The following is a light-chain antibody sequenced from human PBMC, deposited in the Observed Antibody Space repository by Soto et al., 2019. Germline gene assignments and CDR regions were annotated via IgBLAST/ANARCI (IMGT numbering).Light chain of an antibody. Sequence: DIVMTQSPDSLAVSLGERATINCKSSQSVFYSSNNKNYLAWYQQKPGQPPKLLIYWASTRESGVPDRFSGSGSGTDFTLTISSLQAEDVAVYYCQQYYSTPPYTLGQGTKLEIK. J-gene: IGKJ2*01. CDR1: QSVFYSSNNKNY. CDR2: WAS. V-gene: IGKV4-1*01. CDR3: QQYYSTPPYT.